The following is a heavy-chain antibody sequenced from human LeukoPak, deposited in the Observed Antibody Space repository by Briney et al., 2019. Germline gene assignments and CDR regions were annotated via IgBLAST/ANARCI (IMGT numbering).Heavy chain of an antibody. CDR1: GYSFTSYW. CDR3: ARRAKSYCSGGSCYLDY. D-gene: IGHD2-15*01. J-gene: IGHJ4*02. Sequence: GESLKISCKGSGYSFTSYWISWVRQMPGKGLEWMGRIDPSDSYTNYSPSFQGHVTISADKSISTAYLQWSSLEASDTAMYYCARRAKSYCSGGSCYLDYWGQGTLVTVSS. CDR2: IDPSDSYT. V-gene: IGHV5-10-1*01.